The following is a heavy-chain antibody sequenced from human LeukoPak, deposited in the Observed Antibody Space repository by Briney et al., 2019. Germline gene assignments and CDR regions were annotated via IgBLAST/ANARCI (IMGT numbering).Heavy chain of an antibody. J-gene: IGHJ4*02. D-gene: IGHD6-6*01. CDR2: VSHDGINK. V-gene: IGHV3-30*09. Sequence: GGSLRLSCAASGFSFSSYAIHWVRQAPVKGLEWVAVVSHDGINKHYGDTMEGRVAISRDNAKDTLYLQMSSLRPGDTAVYYCARGGAARPDSWGQGTLVTVSS. CDR3: ARGGAARPDS. CDR1: GFSFSSYA.